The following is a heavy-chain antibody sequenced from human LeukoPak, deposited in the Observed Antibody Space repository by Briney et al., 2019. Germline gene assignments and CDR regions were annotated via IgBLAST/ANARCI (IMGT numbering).Heavy chain of an antibody. CDR1: GFPFSSHG. CDR2: IYSGGST. Sequence: PGGSLRLSCAGSGFPFSSHGMNWVRQAPGKGLEWVSVIYSGGSTYYADSVKGRFTISRDNSKNTLYLQMNSLRAEDTAVYYCAKGLLWFGELYAFDIWGQGTMVTVSS. V-gene: IGHV3-23*03. J-gene: IGHJ3*02. CDR3: AKGLLWFGELYAFDI. D-gene: IGHD3-10*01.